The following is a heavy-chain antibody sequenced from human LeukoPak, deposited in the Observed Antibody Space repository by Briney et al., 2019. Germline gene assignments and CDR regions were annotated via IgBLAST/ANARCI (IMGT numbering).Heavy chain of an antibody. V-gene: IGHV1-18*01. CDR3: ARIKPVREPYGWFDP. J-gene: IGHJ5*02. D-gene: IGHD3-10*01. CDR1: GYTFTSYG. Sequence: GASVKVSCKASGYTFTSYGISWVRQAPGQGLEWMGWISAYNGNTNYAQKLQGRVTMTTDTSTSTAYMELRSLRSDDTAVYYCARIKPVREPYGWFDPWGQGTLVTVSS. CDR2: ISAYNGNT.